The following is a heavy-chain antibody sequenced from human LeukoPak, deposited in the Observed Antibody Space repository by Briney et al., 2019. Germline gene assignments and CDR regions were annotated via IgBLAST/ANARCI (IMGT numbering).Heavy chain of an antibody. V-gene: IGHV4-61*02. Sequence: PSETLSLTCAVSGGSISSGGYYWSWIRQPAGKGLEWIGRISSSGSPNYNPSLMSRVTMSVDTSRNQFSLKLSSVTAADTAVYYCTREGRSTHSGYWGQGTLVTVSS. CDR1: GGSISSGGYY. CDR3: TREGRSTHSGY. CDR2: ISSSGSP. D-gene: IGHD2-2*01. J-gene: IGHJ4*02.